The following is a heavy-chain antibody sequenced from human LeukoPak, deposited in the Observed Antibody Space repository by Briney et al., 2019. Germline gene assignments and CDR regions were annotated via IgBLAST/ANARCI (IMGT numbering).Heavy chain of an antibody. Sequence: PSETLSLTCAVYGGSCSGYYWSWIRQPPGKGLEWIGEINHSGSTNYNPSLKSRVTISVDTSKNQFSLKLSSVTAADTAVYYCARFRRVRGVIIWFDPWGQGTLVTVSS. CDR1: GGSCSGYY. D-gene: IGHD3-10*01. CDR2: INHSGST. V-gene: IGHV4-34*01. CDR3: ARFRRVRGVIIWFDP. J-gene: IGHJ5*02.